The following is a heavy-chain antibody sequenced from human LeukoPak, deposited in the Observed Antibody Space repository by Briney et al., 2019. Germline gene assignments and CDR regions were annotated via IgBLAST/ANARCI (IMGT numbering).Heavy chain of an antibody. D-gene: IGHD6-13*01. CDR1: GGSFSGYY. Sequence: SETLSLTCAVYGGSFSGYYWSWIRQPPGKGLEWIGEINHSGSTNYNPSLKSRVTISVDTSKNQFSLKPSSVTAADTAVYYCARAGFQQLNAFDIWGQGTMVTVSS. CDR3: ARAGFQQLNAFDI. V-gene: IGHV4-34*01. J-gene: IGHJ3*02. CDR2: INHSGST.